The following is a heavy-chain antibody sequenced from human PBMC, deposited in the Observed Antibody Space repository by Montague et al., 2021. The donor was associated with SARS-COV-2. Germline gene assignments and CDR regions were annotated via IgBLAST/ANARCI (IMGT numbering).Heavy chain of an antibody. D-gene: IGHD3-9*01. J-gene: IGHJ4*02. CDR3: VRHPHYVGLNGPPDF. CDR1: GVSVTDYY. V-gene: IGHV4-59*08. Sequence: SETLSLTCTVSGVSVTDYYWSWIRQPPGKGLEWVGDVKYNKGTNFNPSLKSRVAISVDTSKNQFSLRLTSVTAADTAFYYCVRHPHYVGLNGPPDFWGQGTLVTVSS. CDR2: VKYNKGT.